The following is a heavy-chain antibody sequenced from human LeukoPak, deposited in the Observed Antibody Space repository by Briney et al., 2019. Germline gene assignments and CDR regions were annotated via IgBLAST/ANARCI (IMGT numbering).Heavy chain of an antibody. CDR2: INPNSGGT. CDR1: GYTFTGYY. D-gene: IGHD6-6*01. CDR3: ARDIGIAARPRSAFDI. Sequence: ASVKVSCKASGYTFTGYYMHWVRQAPGQGLEWMGWINPNSGGTNYAQKFQGRVTMTRDTSISTAYMELSRLRSDDTAVYYCARDIGIAARPRSAFDIWGQGIMVTVSS. J-gene: IGHJ3*02. V-gene: IGHV1-2*02.